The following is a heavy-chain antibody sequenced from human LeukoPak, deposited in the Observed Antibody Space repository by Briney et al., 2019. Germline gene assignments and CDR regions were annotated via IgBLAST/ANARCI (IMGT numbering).Heavy chain of an antibody. CDR1: GFTFSDYN. CDR2: ISRSGSTK. V-gene: IGHV3-11*04. Sequence: GGSLRLSCAASGFTFSDYNMRWIRQAPGKGLEWVSSISRSGSTKYYADSVKGRFTISRDNAKNSLYLQMNSLRAEDTAVYYCARALIGYYFDYWGQGTLVTASS. D-gene: IGHD2-8*01. J-gene: IGHJ4*02. CDR3: ARALIGYYFDY.